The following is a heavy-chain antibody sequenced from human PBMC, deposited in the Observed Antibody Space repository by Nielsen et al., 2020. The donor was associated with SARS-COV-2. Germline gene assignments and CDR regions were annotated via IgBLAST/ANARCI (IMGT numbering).Heavy chain of an antibody. CDR3: AKDDSSGYDYYYGMDV. Sequence: GGSLRLSCAASGFTFDDYAMHWVRQAPGKGLEWVSGISWNSGSIGYADSVKGRFTISRDNAKNSLYLQMNSLRAEDTALYYCAKDDSSGYDYYYGMDVWGQGTTVTVSS. J-gene: IGHJ6*02. CDR1: GFTFDDYA. CDR2: ISWNSGSI. D-gene: IGHD3-22*01. V-gene: IGHV3-9*01.